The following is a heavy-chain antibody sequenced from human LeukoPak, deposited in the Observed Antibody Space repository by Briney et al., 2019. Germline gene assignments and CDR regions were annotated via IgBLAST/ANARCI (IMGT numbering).Heavy chain of an antibody. Sequence: GGSLRLSCAASRFTFSSYSMNWVRQAPGKGLEWVSSISSSGSYIYYADSVKGRFTISRDNSKNTLYLQMNSLRAEDTAVYYCARPPHYRLGGYWGRGTLVTVSS. V-gene: IGHV3-21*01. J-gene: IGHJ4*02. D-gene: IGHD2-15*01. CDR3: ARPPHYRLGGY. CDR1: RFTFSSYS. CDR2: ISSSGSYI.